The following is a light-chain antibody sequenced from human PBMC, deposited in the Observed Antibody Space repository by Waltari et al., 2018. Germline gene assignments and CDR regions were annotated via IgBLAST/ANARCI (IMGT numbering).Light chain of an antibody. J-gene: IGLJ3*02. V-gene: IGLV1-40*01. Sequence: QSVLTQPPSVSGAPGQRVTISCTGSSSNIGADYDVPWYQQLPGTAPKLLIYANSNRPSGVPDRFSGSKSGTSASLAITGLQAEDEADYYCQSYDSSLSGSRVFGGGTKLTVL. CDR2: ANS. CDR1: SSNIGADYD. CDR3: QSYDSSLSGSRV.